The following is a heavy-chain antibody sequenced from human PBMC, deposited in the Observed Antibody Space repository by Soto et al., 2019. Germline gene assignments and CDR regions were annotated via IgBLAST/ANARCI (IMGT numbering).Heavy chain of an antibody. Sequence: GVSVKVSCKVSGYTVTELSMHWVRQAPGKVLEWMGGFDPGDGETIYAQKFQGRVTMTEDTSTDTAYMELSSLRSEDTAVYYCATAWAVTTGPLYWGQGTLVTVSS. CDR3: ATAWAVTTGPLY. CDR1: GYTVTELS. D-gene: IGHD3-9*01. V-gene: IGHV1-24*01. J-gene: IGHJ4*02. CDR2: FDPGDGET.